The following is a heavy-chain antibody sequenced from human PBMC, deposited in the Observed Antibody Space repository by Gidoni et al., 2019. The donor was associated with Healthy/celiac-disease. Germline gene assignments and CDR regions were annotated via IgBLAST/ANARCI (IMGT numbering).Heavy chain of an antibody. CDR2: ISSSSSYT. J-gene: IGHJ4*02. CDR3: ARSIAVADPFDY. V-gene: IGHV3-11*05. Sequence: QVQLVESGGGLVKPGGSLRLSCAASGFTFSDYYMSWIRQAPGKGLEWVSYISSSSSYTNYADSVKGRFTISRDNAKNSLYLQMNSLRAEDTAVYYCARSIAVADPFDYWGQGTLVTVSS. D-gene: IGHD6-19*01. CDR1: GFTFSDYY.